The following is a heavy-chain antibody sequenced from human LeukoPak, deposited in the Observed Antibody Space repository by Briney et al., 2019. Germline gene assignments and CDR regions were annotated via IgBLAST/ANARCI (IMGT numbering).Heavy chain of an antibody. Sequence: SETLSLTCTVSGVSISSSSYYWGWIRQPPGKGLEWIGSIYYSGSTYYNPSLKSRVTISVDTSKNQFSLKLSSVAAADTAVYYCARQVATKGEWAFDVWGQGTVVTVSS. V-gene: IGHV4-39*07. CDR1: GVSISSSSYY. CDR2: IYYSGST. CDR3: ARQVATKGEWAFDV. J-gene: IGHJ3*01. D-gene: IGHD5-12*01.